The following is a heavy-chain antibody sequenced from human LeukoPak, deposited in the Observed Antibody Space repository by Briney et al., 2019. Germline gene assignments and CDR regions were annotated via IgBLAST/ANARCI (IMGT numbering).Heavy chain of an antibody. D-gene: IGHD3-22*01. CDR3: ARSPTYYYDTSGYYPARPYYYYGMDV. CDR1: GYTFTSYG. J-gene: IGHJ6*02. V-gene: IGHV1-18*01. Sequence: ASVKVSCKASGYTFTSYGISWVRQAPGQGLEWMGWISAYNGNTNYAQKLQGRVTMTTGTSTSTAYMELRSLRSDDTAVYYCARSPTYYYDTSGYYPARPYYYYGMDVWGQGTTVTVSS. CDR2: ISAYNGNT.